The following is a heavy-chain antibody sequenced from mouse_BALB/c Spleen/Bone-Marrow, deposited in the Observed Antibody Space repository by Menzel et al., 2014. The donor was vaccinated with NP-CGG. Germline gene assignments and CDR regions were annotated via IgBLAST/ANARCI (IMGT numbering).Heavy chain of an antibody. CDR1: GYSFTTYW. CDR2: IDPSDSEI. CDR3: TGGVLFAY. Sequence: VQLQQSGPQLVRPGASVKISCKASGYSFTTYWMHWVKQRPGQGLEWIGMIDPSDSEIILNQKFKDKATLTGDKSSGTAYMQLRSPTSEDSAVYYCTGGVLFAYWGQGTLVTVSA. D-gene: IGHD2-14*01. J-gene: IGHJ3*01. V-gene: IGHV1S127*01.